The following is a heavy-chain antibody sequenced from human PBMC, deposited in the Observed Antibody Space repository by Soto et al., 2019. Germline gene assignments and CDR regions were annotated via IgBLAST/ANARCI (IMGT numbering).Heavy chain of an antibody. CDR2: ISGSGGST. D-gene: IGHD3-3*01. V-gene: IGHV3-23*01. Sequence: GGSLRLSCAASGFTFGSYAMSWVRQAPGKGLEWVSAISGSGGSTYYADSVKGRFTISRDNSKNTLYLQMNSLRAEDTAVYYCAKDRAYYDFWSGLDVWGKGTTVTVSS. J-gene: IGHJ6*04. CDR1: GFTFGSYA. CDR3: AKDRAYYDFWSGLDV.